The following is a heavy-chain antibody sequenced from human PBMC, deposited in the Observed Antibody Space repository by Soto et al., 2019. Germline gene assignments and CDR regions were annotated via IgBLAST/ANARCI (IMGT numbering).Heavy chain of an antibody. Sequence: ASVKVSCKVSGYTLTELSMHWVRQAPGKGLEWMGGFDPEDGETIYAQKFQGRVTMTTDTSTDTAYMELSSLTSDDTAVYYCARGVGSGSYYNQYNWFDPWGQGTLVTVSS. V-gene: IGHV1-24*01. CDR3: ARGVGSGSYYNQYNWFDP. CDR2: FDPEDGET. J-gene: IGHJ5*02. CDR1: GYTLTELS. D-gene: IGHD3-10*01.